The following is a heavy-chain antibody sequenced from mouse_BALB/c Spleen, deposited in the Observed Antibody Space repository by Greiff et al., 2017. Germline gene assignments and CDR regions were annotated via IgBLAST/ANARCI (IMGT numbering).Heavy chain of an antibody. CDR3: ARREVRREFAY. Sequence: VQLQQSGPGLVKPSQYLSLTCTVTGYSITSDYAWNWIRQFPGNKLEWMGYISYSGSTSYNPSLKSRISITRDTSKNQFFLQLNSVTTEDTATYYCARREVRREFAYWGQGTLVTVSA. J-gene: IGHJ3*01. V-gene: IGHV3-2*02. CDR2: ISYSGST. D-gene: IGHD2-14*01. CDR1: GYSITSDYA.